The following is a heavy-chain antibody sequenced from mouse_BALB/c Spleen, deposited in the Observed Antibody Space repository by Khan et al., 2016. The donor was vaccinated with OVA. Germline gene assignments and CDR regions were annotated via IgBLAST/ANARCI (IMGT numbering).Heavy chain of an antibody. D-gene: IGHD2-1*01. CDR3: ARGHYGNPFAY. V-gene: IGHV5-4*02. J-gene: IGHJ3*01. Sequence: EVELVESGGGLVKPGGSPKPSGAASGLNFSDYYMYWVRQTPEKRREWVATISEGGKYIYYIDRVKGRFTISRDDAKNILYLQMTSLKSEETGMYYCARGHYGNPFAYWGQGTLVTVSA. CDR2: ISEGGKYI. CDR1: GLNFSDYY.